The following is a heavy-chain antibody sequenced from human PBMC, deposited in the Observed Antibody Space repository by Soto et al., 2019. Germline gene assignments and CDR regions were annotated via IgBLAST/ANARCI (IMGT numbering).Heavy chain of an antibody. CDR2: IWYDGSNK. D-gene: IGHD3-3*01. CDR3: ARDLPNYDFWSGYYHTDAFDI. V-gene: IGHV3-33*01. J-gene: IGHJ3*02. CDR1: GFTFSSYG. Sequence: GSLRLSCAASGFTFSSYGMHWVRQAPGKGLEWVAVIWYDGSNKYYADSVKGRFTISRDNSKNTLYLQMNGLRAEDTAVYYCARDLPNYDFWSGYYHTDAFDIWGQGTMVTVSS.